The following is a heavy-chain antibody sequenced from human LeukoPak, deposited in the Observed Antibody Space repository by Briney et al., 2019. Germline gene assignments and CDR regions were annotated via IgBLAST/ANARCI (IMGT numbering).Heavy chain of an antibody. D-gene: IGHD3-22*01. J-gene: IGHJ4*02. CDR3: ARRYDSSGYCLDY. CDR2: IYPGDSDT. Sequence: GESLKISCKGSGYSFTRYWIGWVRQMPGKGLEWMGIIYPGDSDTRYSPSFQGQVTISADKSISTAYLQWSSLKASDTAMYYCARRYDSSGYCLDYWGQGTLVTVSS. V-gene: IGHV5-51*01. CDR1: GYSFTRYW.